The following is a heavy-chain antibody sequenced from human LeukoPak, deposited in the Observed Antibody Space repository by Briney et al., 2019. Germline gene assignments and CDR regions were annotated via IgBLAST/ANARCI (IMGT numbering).Heavy chain of an antibody. J-gene: IGHJ5*02. CDR2: IKQDGSEK. CDR1: GFTFSTYS. D-gene: IGHD2-2*01. CDR3: ARDLCSSTSCRYNWFDP. Sequence: GGSLSLSCTASGFTFSTYSMSWVRQAPGKGLEWVANIKQDGSEKYYVDPVKGRFTISRHNAKNSLYLQMNSLRAEDTAVYYCARDLCSSTSCRYNWFDPWGQGTLVTVSS. V-gene: IGHV3-7*01.